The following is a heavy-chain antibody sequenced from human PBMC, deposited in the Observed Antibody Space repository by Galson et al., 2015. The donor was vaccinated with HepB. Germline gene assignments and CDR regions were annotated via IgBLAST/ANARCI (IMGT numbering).Heavy chain of an antibody. J-gene: IGHJ4*02. CDR1: GFTFSGYY. V-gene: IGHV3-11*06. Sequence: SLRLSCAASGFTFSGYYMSWIRQAPGKGLEWVSYITSSGDYTNYADSVKGRFTISRDNAKNSLYLQMNSLRDEDTAVYYCVREAARIDYWGQGTLVTVSS. D-gene: IGHD2-15*01. CDR2: ITSSGDYT. CDR3: VREAARIDY.